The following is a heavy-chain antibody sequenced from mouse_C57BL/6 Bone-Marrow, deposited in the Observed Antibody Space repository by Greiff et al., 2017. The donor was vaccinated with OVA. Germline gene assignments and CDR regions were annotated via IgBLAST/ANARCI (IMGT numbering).Heavy chain of an antibody. J-gene: IGHJ2*01. CDR2: IDPEDGET. V-gene: IGHV14-2*01. CDR1: GFNIKDYY. D-gene: IGHD2-3*01. Sequence: EVKLMESGAELVKPGASVKLSCTASGFNIKDYYMHWVKQRTEQGLEWIGRIDPEDGETKYAPKFQGKATITADTSSNTAYLQLSSLTSEDTAVYYCARRLLPFFYFDYWGQGTTLTVSS. CDR3: ARRLLPFFYFDY.